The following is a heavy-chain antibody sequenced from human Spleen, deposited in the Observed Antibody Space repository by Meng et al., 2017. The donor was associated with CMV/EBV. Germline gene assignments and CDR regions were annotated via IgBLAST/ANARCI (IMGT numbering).Heavy chain of an antibody. J-gene: IGHJ6*02. CDR3: ARDSPYSNRHYYYAMDV. D-gene: IGHD4-11*01. V-gene: IGHV3-48*03. CDR1: GFTFSSYE. CDR2: ISSSGSTI. Sequence: GESLKISCAASGFTFSSYEMNWVRQAPGKGLEWVSYISSSGSTIYYADSVKGRFTISRDNAKNPLYLQMNSLRAEDTAVYYCARDSPYSNRHYYYAMDVWGLGTTVTVSS.